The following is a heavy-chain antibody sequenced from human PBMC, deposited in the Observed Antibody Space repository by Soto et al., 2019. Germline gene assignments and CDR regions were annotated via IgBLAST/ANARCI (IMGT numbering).Heavy chain of an antibody. CDR1: GGSISSYY. Sequence: PSETLSLTCTVSGGSISSYYWSWIRQPPGKGLEWIGYIYYSGSTNYNPSLKSRVTISVDTSKNQFSLKLSSVTAADTAVYYCARGPRYGITIFGVVNWFDPWGQGTLVTVSS. D-gene: IGHD3-3*01. J-gene: IGHJ5*02. CDR3: ARGPRYGITIFGVVNWFDP. CDR2: IYYSGST. V-gene: IGHV4-59*01.